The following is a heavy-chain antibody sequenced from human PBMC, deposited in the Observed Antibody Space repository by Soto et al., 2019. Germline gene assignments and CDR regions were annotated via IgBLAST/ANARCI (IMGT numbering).Heavy chain of an antibody. V-gene: IGHV4-34*01. D-gene: IGHD3-3*01. CDR2: INHSGST. CDR3: ARAWVTIFGVVIMYYYGMDV. CDR1: GGSFSGYY. Sequence: SETLSLTCAVYGGSFSGYYWSWIRQPPGKGLEWIGEINHSGSTNYNPSLKSRVTITVDTSKNQFSLKLSSVTAADTAVYYCARAWVTIFGVVIMYYYGMDVWGQGTTVTVSS. J-gene: IGHJ6*02.